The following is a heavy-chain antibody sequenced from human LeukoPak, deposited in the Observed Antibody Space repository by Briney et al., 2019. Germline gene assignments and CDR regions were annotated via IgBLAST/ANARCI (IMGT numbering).Heavy chain of an antibody. CDR2: IYHSGST. Sequence: SETLSLTCAVSGGSISSSNWWSWVRQPPGKGLEWIGSIYHSGSTYYNPSLKSRVTTSVDTSKNQFSLKLSSVTAADTAVYYCARHSSGSNWFDPWGQGTLVTVSS. D-gene: IGHD6-19*01. J-gene: IGHJ5*02. CDR3: ARHSSGSNWFDP. CDR1: GGSISSSNW. V-gene: IGHV4-4*02.